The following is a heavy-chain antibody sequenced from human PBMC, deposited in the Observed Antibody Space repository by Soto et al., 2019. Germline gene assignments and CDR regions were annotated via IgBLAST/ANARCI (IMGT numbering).Heavy chain of an antibody. Sequence: SQTLSLTCAISGDSVSSNSAAWNWIRQSPSRGLEWLGRTYYRSKWYNDYAVSVKSRITINPDTSKNQFPLQLNSVTPEDTAVYYCARGHRGAAKGYNWFDPWGQGTLVTVSS. J-gene: IGHJ5*02. V-gene: IGHV6-1*01. D-gene: IGHD6-13*01. CDR3: ARGHRGAAKGYNWFDP. CDR1: GDSVSSNSAA. CDR2: TYYRSKWYN.